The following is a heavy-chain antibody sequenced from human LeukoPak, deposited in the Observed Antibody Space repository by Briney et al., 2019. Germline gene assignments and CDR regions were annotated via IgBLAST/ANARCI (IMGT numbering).Heavy chain of an antibody. CDR3: ARDYAGDAFDI. CDR1: GYTFTGYY. J-gene: IGHJ3*02. CDR2: INPNSGGT. D-gene: IGHD2-2*01. V-gene: IGHV1-2*02. Sequence: VASVKVSCKASGYTFTGYYMHWVRQAPGQGLEWMGWINPNSGGTNYAQKFQGRVTMTRGTSISTAYMELSRLRSDDTAVYYCARDYAGDAFDIWGQGTMVTVSS.